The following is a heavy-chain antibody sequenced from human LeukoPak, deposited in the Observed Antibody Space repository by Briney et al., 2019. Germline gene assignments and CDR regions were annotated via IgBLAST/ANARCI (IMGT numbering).Heavy chain of an antibody. V-gene: IGHV4-4*02. CDR2: IYHSGST. D-gene: IGHD2-15*01. CDR3: AREEGYCSGGSCYSLDAFDI. J-gene: IGHJ3*02. Sequence: SGTLSLTCAVSGGSISSSNWWSWVRQPPGKGLEWTGEIYHSGSTNYNPSLKSRVTISVDKSKNQFSLKLSSVTAADTAVYYCAREEGYCSGGSCYSLDAFDIWGQGTMVTVSS. CDR1: GGSISSSNW.